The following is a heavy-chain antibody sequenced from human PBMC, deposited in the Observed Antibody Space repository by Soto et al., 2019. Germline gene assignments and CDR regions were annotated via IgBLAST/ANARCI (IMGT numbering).Heavy chain of an antibody. CDR2: TSPDGST. D-gene: IGHD3-3*01. J-gene: IGHJ4*02. CDR1: GFSLRSQW. V-gene: IGHV3-74*01. CDR3: SVSIFGVVHY. Sequence: GGSLRLSCAASGFSLRSQWMHWIRPAPGKGLEWVSRTSPDGSTIYADSVKGRFTISRDNAKNTVYLQMNSLRAEDTAMYYCSVSIFGVVHYWGQGTLVAVSS.